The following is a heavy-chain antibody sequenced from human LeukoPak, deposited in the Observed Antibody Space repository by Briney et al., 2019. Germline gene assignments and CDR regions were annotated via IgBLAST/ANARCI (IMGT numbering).Heavy chain of an antibody. CDR2: IRYDGSNK. CDR3: AKGSYSSSWYSYFDY. V-gene: IGHV3-30*02. Sequence: GGSLRLSCAASGFTFSSYGMHWVRQAPGKGLEWVAFIRYDGSNKYYADSVKGRFTISRDNSKNTLYLQMNSLRAEDTAVYYCAKGSYSSSWYSYFDYWGQGTLVTVSS. D-gene: IGHD6-13*01. CDR1: GFTFSSYG. J-gene: IGHJ4*02.